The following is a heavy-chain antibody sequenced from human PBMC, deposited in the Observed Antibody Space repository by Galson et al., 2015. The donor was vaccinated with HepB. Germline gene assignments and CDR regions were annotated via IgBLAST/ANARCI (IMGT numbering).Heavy chain of an antibody. V-gene: IGHV1-24*01. CDR1: GYTLTKLS. CDR2: FDPEDGET. CDR3: ATALYGDAFDI. D-gene: IGHD4-17*01. J-gene: IGHJ3*02. Sequence: SVKVSCKVSGYTLTKLSMHWVRQAPGKGLEWMGGFDPEDGETIYAQKFQGRVTMTEDTSTDTAYMELSSLRSEDTAVYYCATALYGDAFDIWGQGTMVTASS.